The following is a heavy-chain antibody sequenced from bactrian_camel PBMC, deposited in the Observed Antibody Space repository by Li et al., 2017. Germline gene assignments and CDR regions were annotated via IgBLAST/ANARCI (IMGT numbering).Heavy chain of an antibody. J-gene: IGHJ4*01. Sequence: VQLVESGGGSVQAGGSLRLSCAVSGYGYRDYCMAWFRQAPGKEREGVAAISADGTSSYADSVKGRFTISEDNAKNTLYLQMNSLKPGDTAVYSCAADSGGSNCGNWLRYSYWGQGTQVTVS. D-gene: IGHD5*01. CDR2: ISADGTS. CDR3: AADSGGSNCGNWLRYSY. V-gene: IGHV3S53*01. CDR1: GYGYRDYC.